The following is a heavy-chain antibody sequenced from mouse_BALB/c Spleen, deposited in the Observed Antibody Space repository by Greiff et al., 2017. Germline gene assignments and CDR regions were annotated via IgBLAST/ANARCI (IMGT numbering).Heavy chain of an antibody. CDR2: IDPENGNT. CDR3: ARPHFHGSSPFDY. Sequence: EVQLQQSGAELVRPGASVKMSCKASGFTFTDYYMHWVKQRPEQGLEWIGWIDPENGNTIYDPKFQGKASITVDTSSNTAYLQLSSLTSEDTAVYYCARPHFHGSSPFDYWGQGTLVTVSA. D-gene: IGHD1-1*01. J-gene: IGHJ3*01. CDR1: GFTFTDYY. V-gene: IGHV14-1*02.